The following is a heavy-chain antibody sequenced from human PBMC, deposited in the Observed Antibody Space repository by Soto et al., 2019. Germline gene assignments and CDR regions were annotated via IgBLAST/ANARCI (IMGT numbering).Heavy chain of an antibody. J-gene: IGHJ5*02. CDR2: IWYDGSNK. CDR1: GFTFSSYG. Sequence: SLRLSCAASGFTFSSYGMHWVRQAPGKGLEWVAVIWYDGSNKYYADSVKGRFTISRDNSKNTLYLQMNSLRAEDTAVYYCARDNRQGTSPYPNWFDPWGQGTLVTVSS. CDR3: ARDNRQGTSPYPNWFDP. D-gene: IGHD2-2*01. V-gene: IGHV3-33*01.